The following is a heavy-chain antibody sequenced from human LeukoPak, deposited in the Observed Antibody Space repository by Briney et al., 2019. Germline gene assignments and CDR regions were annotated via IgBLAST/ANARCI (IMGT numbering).Heavy chain of an antibody. CDR2: INHSGST. D-gene: IGHD6-13*01. J-gene: IGHJ5*02. CDR1: GGSFSGYY. Sequence: SETLSLSCAVYGGSFSGYYWSWIRQPPGKGLEWIGEINHSGSTNYNPSLKSRVTISVDTSKNQFSLKLSSVTAADTAVYYCARSNWVAAAGTASGGWFDPWGQGTLVTVSS. CDR3: ARSNWVAAAGTASGGWFDP. V-gene: IGHV4-34*01.